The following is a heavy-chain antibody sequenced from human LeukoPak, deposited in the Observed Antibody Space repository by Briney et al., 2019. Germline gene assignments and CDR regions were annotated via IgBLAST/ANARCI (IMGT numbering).Heavy chain of an antibody. Sequence: SETLSLTCTVPGGSISSYYWSWIRQPAGKGLEWIGRIYTSGSTNYNPSLKSRVTMSVDTSKDKFSLKLSSVTAADTAVYYCAREVGSSGWLYDYWGQGTLVTVSS. J-gene: IGHJ4*02. CDR2: IYTSGST. V-gene: IGHV4-4*07. CDR3: AREVGSSGWLYDY. CDR1: GGSISSYY. D-gene: IGHD6-19*01.